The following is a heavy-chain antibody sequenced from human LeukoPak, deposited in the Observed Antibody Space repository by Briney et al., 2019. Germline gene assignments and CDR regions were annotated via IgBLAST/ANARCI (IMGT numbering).Heavy chain of an antibody. V-gene: IGHV1-18*01. CDR2: ISAYNGNT. CDR3: ARDRGDFWSGYSPVDYYYYYMDV. CDR1: GYTFTSYG. J-gene: IGHJ6*03. Sequence: GASVKVSCKASGYTFTSYGISWVRQAPGQGLEWMGWISAYNGNTYYAQKLQGRVTMTTDTSTSTAYMELRSLRSDDTAVYYCARDRGDFWSGYSPVDYYYYYMDVWGKGTTVTVSS. D-gene: IGHD3-3*01.